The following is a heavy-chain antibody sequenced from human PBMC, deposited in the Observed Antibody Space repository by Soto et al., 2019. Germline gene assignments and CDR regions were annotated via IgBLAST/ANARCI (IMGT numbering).Heavy chain of an antibody. CDR2: ISWNSGYI. V-gene: IGHV3-9*01. CDR3: AKDVVIFGVANLNSAFDI. J-gene: IGHJ3*02. CDR1: GFTFDDYA. D-gene: IGHD3-3*01. Sequence: GGSLRLSCAASGFTFDDYAMHWVRQAPGKGLEWVSGISWNSGYIGYADSVRGRFTISRDNAKNSLYLQMNSLRADDTASYYCAKDVVIFGVANLNSAFDIWGQGTMVTVSS.